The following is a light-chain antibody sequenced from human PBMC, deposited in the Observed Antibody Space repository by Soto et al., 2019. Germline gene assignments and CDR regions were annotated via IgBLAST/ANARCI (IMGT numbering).Light chain of an antibody. CDR1: QSVSSY. CDR3: QQRGT. CDR2: DAS. V-gene: IGKV3-11*01. J-gene: IGKJ4*01. Sequence: EIVLTQSPATLSLCPGERATLSCRASQSVSSYLAWYQQKPGQAPRLLIYDASNRATGIPARFSGSGSGTDFTLTISSLEPEDFAVYYCQQRGTFGGRTKVEIK.